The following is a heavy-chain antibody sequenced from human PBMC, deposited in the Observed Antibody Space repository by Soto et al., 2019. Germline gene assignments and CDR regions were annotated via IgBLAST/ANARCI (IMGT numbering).Heavy chain of an antibody. CDR1: GDSISSPDYY. Sequence: PSETLSLTCTVSGDSISSPDYYWSWIRQAPGKGLELIGYVYYRGSIYYTPSFESRVSISIDTSKNQFSLRLTSVTAADSAVYCCARVTFTPNWFDSWGQGIRVTVSS. V-gene: IGHV4-30-4*01. J-gene: IGHJ5*01. D-gene: IGHD3-16*01. CDR2: VYYRGSI. CDR3: ARVTFTPNWFDS.